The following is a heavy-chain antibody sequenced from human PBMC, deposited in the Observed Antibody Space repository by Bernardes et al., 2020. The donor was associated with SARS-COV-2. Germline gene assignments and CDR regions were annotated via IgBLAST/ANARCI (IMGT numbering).Heavy chain of an antibody. CDR2: ISCIGDTT. D-gene: IGHD2-15*01. J-gene: IGHJ6*02. CDR1: GFTFSTYA. CDR3: TRGGFSVAAVYYYYDGMDV. Sequence: GGSLRLSCEASGFTFSTYAMNWVRQAPGKGLEWVSAISCIGDTTYYVDSVKGRFTTSLDTSKNQFSLTLTSVTAADTAVYYCTRGGFSVAAVYYYYDGMDVWGQGTTVTVSS. V-gene: IGHV3-23*02.